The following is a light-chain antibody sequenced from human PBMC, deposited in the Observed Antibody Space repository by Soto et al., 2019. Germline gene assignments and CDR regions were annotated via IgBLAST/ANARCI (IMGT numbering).Light chain of an antibody. CDR3: QHYGRSPPYT. Sequence: EIVLTQSPGTLSLSPGERATLSCRASQSVSSSYLAWYQQKPGQAPRLLIYGASTRATGIPDRFSGGGSGTDFTLTISRLEPEDFAVYYCQHYGRSPPYTFGQGTKLEI. J-gene: IGKJ2*01. V-gene: IGKV3-20*01. CDR1: QSVSSSY. CDR2: GAS.